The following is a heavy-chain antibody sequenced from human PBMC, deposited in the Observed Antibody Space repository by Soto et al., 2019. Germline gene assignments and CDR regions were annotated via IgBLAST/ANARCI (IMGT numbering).Heavy chain of an antibody. CDR3: ARDLIAAAGDGFDY. CDR2: ISAYNGNT. CDR1: GYTFTSYC. J-gene: IGHJ4*02. Sequence: ASVKVSCKASGYTFTSYCISGVRQAPGQGLEWMGWISAYNGNTNYAQKLQGRVTMTTDTSTSTAYMELRSLRSDDTAVYYCARDLIAAAGDGFDYWGQGTLVTVSS. D-gene: IGHD6-13*01. V-gene: IGHV1-18*01.